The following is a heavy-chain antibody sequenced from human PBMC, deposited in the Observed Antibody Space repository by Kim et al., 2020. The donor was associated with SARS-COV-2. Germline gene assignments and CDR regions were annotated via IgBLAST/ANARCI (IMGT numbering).Heavy chain of an antibody. D-gene: IGHD3-10*01. V-gene: IGHV4-61*01. J-gene: IGHJ6*02. CDR3: ARVPGNYGSGSYSKLYFYVGMVV. CDR1: GGSVSSGSYY. Sequence: SETLSLTCTVSGGSVSSGSYYWSWIRQPPGKGLEWIGYIYYSGSTNYNPSLKSRVTISVDTSKNQFSLKLSSVTAADTAVYYCARVPGNYGSGSYSKLYFYVGMVVCGHRSTV. CDR2: IYYSGST.